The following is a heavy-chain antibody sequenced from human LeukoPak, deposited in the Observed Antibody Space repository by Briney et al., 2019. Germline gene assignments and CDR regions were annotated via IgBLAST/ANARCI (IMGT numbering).Heavy chain of an antibody. CDR1: GGSISSSSYY. CDR3: ARLGNYYGSGSPFLDV. J-gene: IGHJ6*04. Sequence: SETLSLTCTVSGGSISSSSYYWGWIRQPPGKGLEWIGSIYYSGSTYYNPSLKSRVTISVDTSKNQFSLKLSSVTAADTAVYYCARLGNYYGSGSPFLDVWGKGTTVTVSS. D-gene: IGHD3-10*01. CDR2: IYYSGST. V-gene: IGHV4-39*07.